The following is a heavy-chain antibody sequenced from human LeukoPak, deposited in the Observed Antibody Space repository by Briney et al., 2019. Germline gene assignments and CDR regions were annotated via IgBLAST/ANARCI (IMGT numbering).Heavy chain of an antibody. J-gene: IGHJ6*03. V-gene: IGHV3-64*01. CDR2: ISRNGGST. D-gene: IGHD6-19*01. CDR3: ARDLRSGWKYYYYMDV. CDR1: GFSFSSYG. Sequence: PGGSLRLSCAASGFSFSSYGMHWVRQAPGKGLEYVSAISRNGGSTYYANSVKGRFTISRDNSKNMLYLQMGSLRPEDMAVYYCARDLRSGWKYYYYMDVWGKGTTVTISS.